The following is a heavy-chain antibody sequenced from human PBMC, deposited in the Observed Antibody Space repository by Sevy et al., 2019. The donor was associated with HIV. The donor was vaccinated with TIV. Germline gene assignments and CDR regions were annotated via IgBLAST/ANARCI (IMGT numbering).Heavy chain of an antibody. J-gene: IGHJ4*02. V-gene: IGHV3-11*01. CDR1: GFTFSDYY. CDR3: ARVSLVRGVCFDY. CDR2: ISSSGSTI. D-gene: IGHD3-10*01. Sequence: GGSLRLSCAASGFTFSDYYMSWIRQAPGKGLEWVSYISSSGSTIYYADTVKGRFTISRDNAKNTLYRQMNSLRAEEPAVYYCARVSLVRGVCFDYWGQGTLVTVSS.